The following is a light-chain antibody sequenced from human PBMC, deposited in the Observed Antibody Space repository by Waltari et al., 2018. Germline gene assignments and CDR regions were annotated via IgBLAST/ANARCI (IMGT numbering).Light chain of an antibody. CDR1: SSHVRANNF. V-gene: IGLV2-23*02. Sequence: QSALTQPASVSGSPGQSIAISCIGTSSHVRANNFLSWYQQHPGRAPKLMIHEVTKRPSGVSTRFSGSKSGNTASLTISGLQAEDEADYYCCSYTTIGPVLIGGGTKVTVL. J-gene: IGLJ2*01. CDR2: EVT. CDR3: CSYTTIGPVL.